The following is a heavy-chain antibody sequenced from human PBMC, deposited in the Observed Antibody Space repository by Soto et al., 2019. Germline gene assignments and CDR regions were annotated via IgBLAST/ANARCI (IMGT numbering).Heavy chain of an antibody. CDR2: IYPGDSDT. J-gene: IGHJ5*02. CDR3: ARQSIAARPRRCFDP. V-gene: IGHV5-51*01. Sequence: PGESLKISCKGSGYSFTSYWIGWVRQMPGKGLEWMGIIYPGDSDTRYSPSFQGQVTISADKSISTAYLQWSSLKASDTAMYYCARQSIAARPRRCFDPWGQGTLVTVSS. CDR1: GYSFTSYW. D-gene: IGHD6-6*01.